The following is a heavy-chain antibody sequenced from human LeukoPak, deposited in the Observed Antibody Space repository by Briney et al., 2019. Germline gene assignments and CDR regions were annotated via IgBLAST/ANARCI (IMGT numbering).Heavy chain of an antibody. D-gene: IGHD3-10*01. V-gene: IGHV4-30-4*01. J-gene: IGHJ4*02. CDR2: IYYSGST. CDR3: ASNYYGSGRPWDY. Sequence: SETLSLTCTVSGGSISSGDYYWSWIRQPPGKGLEWIGYIYYSGSTHYNPSLKSRVTISVDTSKNQFSLKLSSVTAADTAVYYCASNYYGSGRPWDYWGQGTLVTVSS. CDR1: GGSISSGDYY.